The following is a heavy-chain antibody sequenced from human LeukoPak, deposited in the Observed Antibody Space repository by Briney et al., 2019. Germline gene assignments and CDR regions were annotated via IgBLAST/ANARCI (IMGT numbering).Heavy chain of an antibody. V-gene: IGHV3-30-3*01. CDR1: GFTFTSYP. CDR3: ARDLYYGMDV. Sequence: GGSLRLSCAASGFTFTSYPMHWVRQAPGKGLEWVVVISYDGSNKYYADSVKGRFTISRDNSKNTMYLQMNSLRAEDTAVYYCARDLYYGMDVWGQGATVTVSS. CDR2: ISYDGSNK. J-gene: IGHJ6*02.